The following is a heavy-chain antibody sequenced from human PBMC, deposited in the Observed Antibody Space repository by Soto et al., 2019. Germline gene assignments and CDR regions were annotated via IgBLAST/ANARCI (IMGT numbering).Heavy chain of an antibody. CDR1: GFTFRTYG. CDR3: PREPEGIAAALDY. D-gene: IGHD6-13*01. V-gene: IGHV3-21*04. Sequence: GGSLRLSCAASGFTFRTYGMNWVRRAPGGGLEWVASISSSGSFIYYADSVKGRFTISRDDAEKSLYLQMNSLRAEDTALYYCPREPEGIAAALDYWGRGTLVTVSS. J-gene: IGHJ4*02. CDR2: ISSSGSFI.